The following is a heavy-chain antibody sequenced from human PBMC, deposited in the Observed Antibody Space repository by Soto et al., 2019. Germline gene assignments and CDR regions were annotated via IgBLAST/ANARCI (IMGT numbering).Heavy chain of an antibody. Sequence: PGESLKISCKGSGYSFTSYWISWVRQMPGKGLEWVGRIDPSDSYTNYSPSFQGHVTISADKSISTAYLQWSSLKASDTAMYYCARFMEDYSNYVYYGMDVWGQGTTVTVSS. CDR3: ARFMEDYSNYVYYGMDV. J-gene: IGHJ6*02. D-gene: IGHD4-4*01. V-gene: IGHV5-10-1*01. CDR1: GYSFTSYW. CDR2: IDPSDSYT.